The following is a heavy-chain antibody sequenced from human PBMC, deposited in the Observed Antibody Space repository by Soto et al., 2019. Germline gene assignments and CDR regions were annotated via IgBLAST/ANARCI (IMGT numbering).Heavy chain of an antibody. D-gene: IGHD6-13*01. Sequence: EVQLVESGGGLVQPGGSLRLSCVASGFTVSSNYMGWVRQAPGKGLEWVSSIYTDGNTYYADSVRGRFTISTDGSKDTLYLQMNSLRVDDPAMYYCARHVGYYWYFDLWGRGTLVTVSS. CDR1: GFTVSSNY. CDR2: IYTDGNT. V-gene: IGHV3-66*04. J-gene: IGHJ2*01. CDR3: ARHVGYYWYFDL.